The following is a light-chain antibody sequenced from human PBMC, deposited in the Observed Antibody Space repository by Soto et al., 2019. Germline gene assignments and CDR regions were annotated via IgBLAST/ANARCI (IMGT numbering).Light chain of an antibody. CDR3: QSYDSSLSGWL. Sequence: QSVLTQPPSVSGAPGQRVTISCTGSSSNIGAGYDVHWYQQLPGTAPKLLVHGNTDRPSWVPDLFSGSKSGTSASLAITGLQAEDEADYYCQSYDSSLSGWLFGGGTKLTVL. CDR2: GNT. V-gene: IGLV1-40*01. J-gene: IGLJ2*01. CDR1: SSNIGAGYD.